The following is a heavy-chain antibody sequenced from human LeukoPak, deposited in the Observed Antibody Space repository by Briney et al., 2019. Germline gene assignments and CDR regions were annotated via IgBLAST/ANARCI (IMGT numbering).Heavy chain of an antibody. V-gene: IGHV3-9*01. CDR1: GFTFDDYA. CDR3: AKDTGAWLQFYYFDY. CDR2: ITWNSGSI. D-gene: IGHD5-24*01. Sequence: AGGSLRLSCAASGFTFDDYAMHWVRQAPGKGLEWVSGITWNSGSIGYADSVKGRFTISRDNAKNSLYLQMNSLRGEDTALYYCAKDTGAWLQFYYFDYWGQGALVTVSS. J-gene: IGHJ4*02.